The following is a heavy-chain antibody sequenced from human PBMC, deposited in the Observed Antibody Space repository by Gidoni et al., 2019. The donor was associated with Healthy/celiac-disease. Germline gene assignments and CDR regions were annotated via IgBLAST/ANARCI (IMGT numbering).Heavy chain of an antibody. V-gene: IGHV3-33*01. CDR1: RFTFRRYG. Sequence: QVQLVESGGGVVQPGRSLRLSCAASRFTFRRYGMHWVRQAPGKGLEWVAVIWYDGSNKYYADSVKGRFTISRDNSKNTLYLQMNSLRAEDTAVYYCARERWELLRIFDAFDIWGQGTMVTVSS. D-gene: IGHD1-26*01. CDR3: ARERWELLRIFDAFDI. CDR2: IWYDGSNK. J-gene: IGHJ3*02.